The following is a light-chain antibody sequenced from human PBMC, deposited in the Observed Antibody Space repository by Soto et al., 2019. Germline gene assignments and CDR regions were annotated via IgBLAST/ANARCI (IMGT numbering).Light chain of an antibody. CDR1: SSDVGGYNY. J-gene: IGLJ2*01. V-gene: IGLV2-14*01. CDR2: DVR. Sequence: QSALTQPASVSGSPGQSITISCTGTSSDVGGYNYVSWYQQNPGKAPKLMMYDVRDRPSGVSNRFSGSKSGNTASLTISGLQAEDEADYYCSSYTSSSTLVFGGGTKLTVL. CDR3: SSYTSSSTLV.